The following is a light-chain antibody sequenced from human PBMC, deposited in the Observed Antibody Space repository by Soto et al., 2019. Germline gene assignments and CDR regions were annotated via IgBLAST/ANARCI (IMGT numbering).Light chain of an antibody. V-gene: IGKV1-5*03. Sequence: DIQMTQPPSTLSASVGGRVTITCRASQSISDYLAWYQQKPGKAPRLLIYRASTLQGGVPSRFSGSGSGTEFTLTISSLQPDDFATYYCQHYNSYSEAFGQGTKVDIK. CDR1: QSISDY. CDR3: QHYNSYSEA. CDR2: RAS. J-gene: IGKJ1*01.